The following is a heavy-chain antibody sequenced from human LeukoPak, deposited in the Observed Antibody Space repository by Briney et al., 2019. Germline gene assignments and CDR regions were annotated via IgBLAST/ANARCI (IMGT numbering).Heavy chain of an antibody. CDR1: GGSISSGGYY. CDR3: ARATIKNRGDYYYGMDV. J-gene: IGHJ6*02. CDR2: IYYSGST. Sequence: SQTLSLTCTVSGGSISSGGYYWSWIRQHPGKGLEWIGYIYYSGSTYYNPSLKSRVTMSVDTSKNQFSLKLSSVTAADTAVYYCARATIKNRGDYYYGMDVWGQGTTVTVSS. V-gene: IGHV4-31*03. D-gene: IGHD5-24*01.